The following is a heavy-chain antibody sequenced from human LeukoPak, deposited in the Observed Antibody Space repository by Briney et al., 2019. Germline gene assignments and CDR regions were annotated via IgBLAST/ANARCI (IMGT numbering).Heavy chain of an antibody. CDR1: GFTFSDYY. CDR3: ASDSSGYFGP. D-gene: IGHD3-22*01. V-gene: IGHV3-11*01. J-gene: IGHJ5*02. CDR2: ISNTGSAM. Sequence: PGGSLRFSCAASGFTFSDYYMNWIRQAPGRGLEWLSYISNTGSAMYYADSVKGRFTISRDNAKNSLYLQMNSLTAEDTAIYYCASDSSGYFGPWGQGTLVTVSS.